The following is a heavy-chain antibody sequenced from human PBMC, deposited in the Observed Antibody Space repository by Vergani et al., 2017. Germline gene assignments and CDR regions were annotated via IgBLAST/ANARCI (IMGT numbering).Heavy chain of an antibody. CDR3: ARSRCSGGSCGKVDY. V-gene: IGHV1-69*17. D-gene: IGHD2-15*01. CDR1: GGTFSSYA. J-gene: IGHJ4*02. CDR2: IIPIFGIA. Sequence: QVQLVQSGAEVKKPGSSVTVSCKASGGTFSSYAISWVRQAPGQGLEWMGGIIPIFGIANYAQKFQGRVTITADKSTRTAYMELSSLRSEDTAVYYWARSRCSGGSCGKVDYWGQGTLVTVSS.